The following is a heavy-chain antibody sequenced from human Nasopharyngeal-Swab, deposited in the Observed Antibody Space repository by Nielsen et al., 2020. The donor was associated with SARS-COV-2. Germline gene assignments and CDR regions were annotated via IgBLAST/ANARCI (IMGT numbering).Heavy chain of an antibody. CDR2: MNPNSGNT. Sequence: ASVKVSCKASGYTFPSYDINWVRQATGQGLEWMGWMNPNSGNTGYAQKFQGRVTVTTDTSTSTAYMELSRLRSDDTAVYYCARDPTSVAGTGDYYYGMDVWGQGTTVTVSS. V-gene: IGHV1-8*01. D-gene: IGHD6-19*01. J-gene: IGHJ6*02. CDR1: GYTFPSYD. CDR3: ARDPTSVAGTGDYYYGMDV.